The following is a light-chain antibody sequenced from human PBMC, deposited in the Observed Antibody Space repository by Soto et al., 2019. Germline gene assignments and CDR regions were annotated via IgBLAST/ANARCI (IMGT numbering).Light chain of an antibody. CDR3: QQYYSTPWT. V-gene: IGKV4-1*01. Sequence: DIVMTQSPDSLAVSLGERATINCKSSQSVLYSSNNKNYLAWYQQKPGQPPKMLIYWAATRESGVPDRFSGSGSGTDFTLTISSLQAEYVAVYYCQQYYSTPWTFGQVTKVEIK. J-gene: IGKJ1*01. CDR2: WAA. CDR1: QSVLYSSNNKNY.